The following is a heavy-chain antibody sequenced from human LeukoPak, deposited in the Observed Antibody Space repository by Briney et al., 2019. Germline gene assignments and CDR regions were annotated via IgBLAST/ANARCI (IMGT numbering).Heavy chain of an antibody. J-gene: IGHJ4*02. Sequence: GGSLGLSCAISGFIFNTNGMNWVRQSPGKGLEWLATIAGGDESTYYADSVKGRFAISRDNSKNTVFLHMNSLRVEDTAVYYCARGVYWSLDYWGQGTPVTVSS. V-gene: IGHV3-23*01. CDR3: ARGVYWSLDY. CDR2: IAGGDEST. D-gene: IGHD1-1*01. CDR1: GFIFNTNG.